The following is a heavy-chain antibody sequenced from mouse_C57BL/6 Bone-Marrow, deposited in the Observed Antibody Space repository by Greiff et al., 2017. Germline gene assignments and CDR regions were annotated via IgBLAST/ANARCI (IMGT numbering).Heavy chain of an antibody. CDR3: SRVGLLLDC. D-gene: IGHD1-1*01. V-gene: IGHV5-4*03. CDR2: ISDGGSYT. J-gene: IGHJ2*01. CDR1: GFTFSSYA. Sequence: DVMLVESGGGLVKPGGSLKLSCAASGFTFSSYAMSWVRQTPEKRLEWVATISDGGSYTYYPDNVKGRYTISRDNTKNNLYLQMSNLKSEDTAMYYCSRVGLLLDCWGQGTTLTVSS.